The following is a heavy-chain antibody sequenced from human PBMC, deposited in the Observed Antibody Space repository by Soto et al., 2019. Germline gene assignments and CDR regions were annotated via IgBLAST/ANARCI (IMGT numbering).Heavy chain of an antibody. CDR3: ARRRQWLARDWFDP. CDR1: GGSFSGYY. J-gene: IGHJ5*02. Sequence: PSETLSLTCAVYGGSFSGYYWSWIRQPPGKGLEWIGEINHSGSTNYNPSLKSRVTTSVDTSKNQFSLKLSSVTAADTAVYYCARRRQWLARDWFDPWGQGTLVTVSS. D-gene: IGHD6-19*01. CDR2: INHSGST. V-gene: IGHV4-34*01.